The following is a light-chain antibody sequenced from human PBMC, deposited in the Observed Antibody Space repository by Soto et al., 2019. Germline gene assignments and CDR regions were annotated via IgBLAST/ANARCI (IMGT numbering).Light chain of an antibody. V-gene: IGKV1-39*01. J-gene: IGKJ5*01. CDR3: QQSYSTPPIT. CDR2: AAS. CDR1: QSISSY. Sequence: DIQMTQSPSSRCASVGDRVTITCRASQSISSYLNWYQQKPGKAPKLLIYAASSLQSGVPSRFSGSGSGTDFTLTISSLQPEDFATYYCQQSYSTPPITFGQGTRLEIK.